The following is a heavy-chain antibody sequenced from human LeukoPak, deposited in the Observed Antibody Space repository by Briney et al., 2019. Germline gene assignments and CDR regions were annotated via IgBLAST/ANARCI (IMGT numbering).Heavy chain of an antibody. CDR3: ARDFLEWLPYS. D-gene: IGHD3-3*01. CDR1: GITFSSHW. J-gene: IGHJ4*02. V-gene: IGHV3-7*01. Sequence: GGSLRLSCAASGITFSSHWMTWVRQAAGKGLEWVANIKQDGSEKYYVDSVKGRFTISRDNAKNSLYLQMNSLRAEDTAVYYCARDFLEWLPYSWGQGTLVTVSS. CDR2: IKQDGSEK.